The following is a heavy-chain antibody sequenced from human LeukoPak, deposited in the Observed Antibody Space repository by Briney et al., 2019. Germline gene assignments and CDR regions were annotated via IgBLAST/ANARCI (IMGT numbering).Heavy chain of an antibody. V-gene: IGHV3-21*01. CDR2: ISSSSSYI. CDR1: GFTFSSYS. J-gene: IGHJ6*02. CDR3: ARDLRTAIAAAVPFYGMDV. D-gene: IGHD6-13*01. Sequence: GGSLRLSCAASGFTFSSYSMNWVRQAPGKGLEWVSSISSSSSYIYYADSVKGRFTISRDNAKNSLYLQMNSLRAEDTAVYYCARDLRTAIAAAVPFYGMDVWGQGTTVTVSS.